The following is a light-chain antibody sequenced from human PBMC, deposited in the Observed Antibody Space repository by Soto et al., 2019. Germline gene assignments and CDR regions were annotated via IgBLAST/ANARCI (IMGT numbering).Light chain of an antibody. Sequence: DIQMTQSPSTLSASVGERVTITCRASQSISSWLAWYQQKPGKAPKVLIYDASSLESGVPSRFSGSGSGTEFTLTISSLQPDDFATYYCQQYNSYPWTFGQGTKVDIK. J-gene: IGKJ1*01. CDR2: DAS. CDR1: QSISSW. V-gene: IGKV1-5*01. CDR3: QQYNSYPWT.